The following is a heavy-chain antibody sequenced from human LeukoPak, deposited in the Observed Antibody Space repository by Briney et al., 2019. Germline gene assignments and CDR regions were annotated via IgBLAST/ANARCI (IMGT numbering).Heavy chain of an antibody. V-gene: IGHV3-74*01. D-gene: IGHD4-23*01. J-gene: IGHJ3*02. CDR1: GFTFSSYW. Sequence: GGSLRLSCAASGFTFSSYWMHWVRQAPGKGLVWVSRINNDGSSTIYADSVKGRFTMSRDNAKNTLYPQMNSLRAEDTAVYYCASEGYGGNSDAFVIWGQGTMVTVS. CDR2: INNDGSST. CDR3: ASEGYGGNSDAFVI.